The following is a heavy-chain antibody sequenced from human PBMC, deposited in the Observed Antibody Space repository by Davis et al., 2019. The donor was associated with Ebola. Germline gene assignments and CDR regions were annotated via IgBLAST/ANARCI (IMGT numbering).Heavy chain of an antibody. J-gene: IGHJ4*02. D-gene: IGHD3-22*01. V-gene: IGHV3-30*18. CDR1: GFTFSSYG. CDR2: ISYDGSNK. Sequence: GESLKISCAASGFTFSSYGMHWVRQAPGKGLEWVAVISYDGSNKYYADSVKGRFTISRDNSKNTLYLQMNSLRAEDTAVYYCAKGLYYYDSSGSLDYWGQGTLVTVSS. CDR3: AKGLYYYDSSGSLDY.